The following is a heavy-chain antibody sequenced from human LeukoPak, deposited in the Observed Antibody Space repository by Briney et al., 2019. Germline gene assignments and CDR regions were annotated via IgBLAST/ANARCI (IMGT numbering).Heavy chain of an antibody. CDR3: ARDALVATTQLYYYYYMDV. CDR2: INPNSGGT. D-gene: IGHD1-26*01. CDR1: GYTFTGYY. J-gene: IGHJ6*03. V-gene: IGHV1-2*02. Sequence: ASVKVSCKASGYTFTGYYMHWVRQAPGQGLEWMGWINPNSGGTNYAQKFQGRVTMTRDTSISTAYMEPSRLRSDDTAVHYCARDALVATTQLYYYYYMDVWGKGTTVTISS.